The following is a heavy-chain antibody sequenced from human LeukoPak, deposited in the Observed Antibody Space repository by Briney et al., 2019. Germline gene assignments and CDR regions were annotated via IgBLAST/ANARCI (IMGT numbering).Heavy chain of an antibody. J-gene: IGHJ5*02. D-gene: IGHD2-2*01. CDR1: GFTFSSYA. V-gene: IGHV3-30*04. CDR2: ISYDGSNK. Sequence: PGGSLRLSCAASGFTFSSYAMHWVRQAPGKGLEWVAVISYDGSNKYYADSVKGRFTISRDNSRNTLYLQMNSLRAEDTAVYYCARDPSLAAAMFGWFDPWGQGTLVTVSS. CDR3: ARDPSLAAAMFGWFDP.